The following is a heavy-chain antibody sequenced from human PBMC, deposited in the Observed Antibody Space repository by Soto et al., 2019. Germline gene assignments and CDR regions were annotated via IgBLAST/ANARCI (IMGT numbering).Heavy chain of an antibody. CDR2: ISSSSSYT. Sequence: PVGSLRLSCAASGFTFSDYYMSWIRQAPGKGLEWVSYISSSSSYTNYADSVKGRFTISRDNAKNSLYLQMNSLRAEDTAVYYCARDLLAAAANGGQGFDYWGQGTLVTVSS. D-gene: IGHD6-13*01. V-gene: IGHV3-11*06. CDR3: ARDLLAAAANGGQGFDY. CDR1: GFTFSDYY. J-gene: IGHJ4*02.